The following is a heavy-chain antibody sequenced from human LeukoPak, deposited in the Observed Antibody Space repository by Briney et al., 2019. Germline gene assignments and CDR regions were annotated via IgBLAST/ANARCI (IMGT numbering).Heavy chain of an antibody. CDR3: ARDGQTYYYGSGSYEGWFDP. D-gene: IGHD3-10*01. V-gene: IGHV4-59*01. Sequence: SGTLSLTCTVSGGSISSYYWSWIRQPPGKGLEWIGYIYYSGSTNYNPSLKSRVTISVDTSKNQFSLKLSSVTAADTAVYYCARDGQTYYYGSGSYEGWFDPWGQGTLVTVSS. CDR1: GGSISSYY. CDR2: IYYSGST. J-gene: IGHJ5*02.